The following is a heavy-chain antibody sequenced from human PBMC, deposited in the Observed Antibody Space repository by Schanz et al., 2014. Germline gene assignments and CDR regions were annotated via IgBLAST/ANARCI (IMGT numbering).Heavy chain of an antibody. CDR2: IFYSGST. V-gene: IGHV4-39*02. CDR1: GGSISSSSYY. D-gene: IGHD3-10*02. Sequence: QLQLQESGPGLVKPSETLSLTCTVSGGSISSSSYYWGWIRQPPGKGLEWIGSIFYSGSTYYNLSPKSRVTIPVDTSKNQSSRKLNSVPAAETAVYYCARENVGRGFDYWGRGALVTVSS. CDR3: ARENVGRGFDY. J-gene: IGHJ4*02.